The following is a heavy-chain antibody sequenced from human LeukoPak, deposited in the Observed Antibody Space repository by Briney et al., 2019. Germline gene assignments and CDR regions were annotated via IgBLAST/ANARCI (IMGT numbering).Heavy chain of an antibody. V-gene: IGHV1-69*04. J-gene: IGHJ3*02. D-gene: IGHD2-15*01. CDR2: IIPILGIA. CDR1: GGTFSSYA. CDR3: AREEVVPDAFDI. Sequence: ASVKVSCKASGGTFSSYAISWVRQAPGQGLEWMGMIIPILGIANYAQKFQGRVTITADKSTSTAYMELSSLRSEDTAVYYCAREEVVPDAFDIWGQGTMVTVSS.